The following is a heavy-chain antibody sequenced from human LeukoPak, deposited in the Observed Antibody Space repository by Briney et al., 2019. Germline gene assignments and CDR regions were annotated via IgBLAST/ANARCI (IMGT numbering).Heavy chain of an antibody. CDR1: GFTFTTYS. D-gene: IGHD6-13*01. Sequence: GGSLRLSCAASGFTFTTYSMNWVRQAPGKGLEWVSYISTSSSTIYYADSVKGRFTISRDNAKNSLYPQMNSLRAEDTAVYYCARDKDSSSWYFDYWGQGTLVTVSS. CDR3: ARDKDSSSWYFDY. CDR2: ISTSSSTI. J-gene: IGHJ4*02. V-gene: IGHV3-48*04.